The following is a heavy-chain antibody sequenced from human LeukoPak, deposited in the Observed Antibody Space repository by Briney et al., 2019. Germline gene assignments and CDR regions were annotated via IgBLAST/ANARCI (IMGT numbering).Heavy chain of an antibody. J-gene: IGHJ4*02. D-gene: IGHD1-26*01. CDR2: VNPNSGGT. Sequence: ASVKVSCKASGYTFTDYYIHWVRQAPGQGLEWVGWVNPNSGGTNYAQKFQGRVTMTRDTSISTAYMELSRLTSADTAVYYCARRSGSYQGVDYWGQGTLVTVSS. CDR3: ARRSGSYQGVDY. V-gene: IGHV1-2*02. CDR1: GYTFTDYY.